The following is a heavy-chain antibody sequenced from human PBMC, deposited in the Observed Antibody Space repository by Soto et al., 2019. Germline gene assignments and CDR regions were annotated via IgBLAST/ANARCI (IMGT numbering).Heavy chain of an antibody. D-gene: IGHD2-21*01. Sequence: EVQLVESGGGLVKPGGSLRLSCAASGFTFSNAWMNWVRQAPGKGLEWVGRIKSKTDGGTTDYAAPVKGRVTISRDDSKNTLYLQMNSLQTKDTAVYYCIVRYPYYFDYWGQGTLVTVSS. V-gene: IGHV3-15*07. CDR3: IVRYPYYFDY. CDR1: GFTFSNAW. CDR2: IKSKTDGGTT. J-gene: IGHJ4*02.